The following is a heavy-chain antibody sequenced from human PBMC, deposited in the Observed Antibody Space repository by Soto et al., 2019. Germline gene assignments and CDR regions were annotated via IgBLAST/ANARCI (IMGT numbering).Heavy chain of an antibody. D-gene: IGHD4-4*01. CDR3: ATRRDSNYRY. CDR1: GFTLSNVW. J-gene: IGHJ4*02. Sequence: EVQLVESGGGLEKPGGSLRLSCAASGFTLSNVWMNWVRPAPGKGLEWVGLIKSKTDGGTIEYAAPVKGRFTISRDDSKNTLFLQMNSLRTEHTAVYYCATRRDSNYRYCGQGTLVTVSS. V-gene: IGHV3-15*07. CDR2: IKSKTDGGTI.